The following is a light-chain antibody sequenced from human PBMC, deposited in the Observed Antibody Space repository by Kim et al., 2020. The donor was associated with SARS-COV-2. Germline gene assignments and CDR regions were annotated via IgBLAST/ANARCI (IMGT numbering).Light chain of an antibody. J-gene: IGLJ1*01. CDR1: SSDVGGYAY. Sequence: GRSITISCTGTSSDVGGYAYVSWYQQHPGKAPKLMIYDVTKRPSGVSIRFSGSKSGNTASLTISGLQAEDEADYYCSSFTIATTFVFGTGTKVTVL. CDR2: DVT. V-gene: IGLV2-14*03. CDR3: SSFTIATTFV.